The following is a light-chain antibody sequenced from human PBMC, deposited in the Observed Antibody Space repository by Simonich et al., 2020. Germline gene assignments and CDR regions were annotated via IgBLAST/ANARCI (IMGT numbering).Light chain of an antibody. Sequence: NFMLTQPHSVSESPGKTVTISCTRSSGSIASNYVQWYQQPPGRAPTTVVYEVNQRPSGVPDRFSGSIDSSSNSASLTISGLKTEDEADYYCQSYDSSGWVFGGGTKLTVL. CDR3: QSYDSSGWV. CDR1: SGSIASNY. J-gene: IGLJ3*02. CDR2: EVN. V-gene: IGLV6-57*03.